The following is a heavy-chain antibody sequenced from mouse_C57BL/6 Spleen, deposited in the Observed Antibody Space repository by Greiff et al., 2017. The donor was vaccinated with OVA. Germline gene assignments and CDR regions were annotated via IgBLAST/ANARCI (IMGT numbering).Heavy chain of an antibody. D-gene: IGHD2-4*01. CDR3: TRSGDYDYDRYFDV. J-gene: IGHJ1*03. CDR2: IYPGNSDT. V-gene: IGHV1-5*01. Sequence: EVQLQQSGPVLARPGASVKMSCKTSGYTFTSYWMHWVKQRPGQGLEWIGAIYPGNSDTSYNQKFKGKAKLTAVTSASTAYMELSSLTNEDSAVYYCTRSGDYDYDRYFDVWGTGTTVTVSS. CDR1: GYTFTSYW.